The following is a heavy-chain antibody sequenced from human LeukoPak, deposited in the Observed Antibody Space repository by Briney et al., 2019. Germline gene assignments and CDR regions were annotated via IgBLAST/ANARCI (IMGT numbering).Heavy chain of an antibody. CDR3: AKDLRGSEYLYYFDY. CDR2: ISGSGGST. V-gene: IGHV3-23*01. D-gene: IGHD3-10*01. Sequence: PGGSLRLSCAASGFTFSSYVMSWVRQAPGKGLEWVSAISGSGGSTYYADSVKGRFTISRDNSKNTLYLQMNSLRAEDTAVYYCAKDLRGSEYLYYFDYWGQGTLVTVS. J-gene: IGHJ4*02. CDR1: GFTFSSYV.